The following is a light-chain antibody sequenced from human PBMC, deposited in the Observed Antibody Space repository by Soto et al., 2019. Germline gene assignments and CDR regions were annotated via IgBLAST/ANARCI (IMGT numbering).Light chain of an antibody. CDR1: QSVSSN. CDR3: QQWT. Sequence: EIVMTQSPATLSVSPGERATLSCRASQSVSSNLAWYQQKPGQAPRLIIYGASTRATGIPARFSGSGSGTEFTLTISSLQSEDFAVYYCQQWTFGQGTKVEIK. CDR2: GAS. J-gene: IGKJ1*01. V-gene: IGKV3-15*01.